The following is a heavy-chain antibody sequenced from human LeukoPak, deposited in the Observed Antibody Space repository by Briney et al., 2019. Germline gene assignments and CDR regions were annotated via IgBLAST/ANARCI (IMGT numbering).Heavy chain of an antibody. CDR1: GFTLSSYA. D-gene: IGHD3-22*01. Sequence: GGSLRLSCAASGFTLSSYAMSWVRQAPGKGLEWVSAISGSGGSTYYADSVKGRFTISRDNSKNTLYLQMNSLRAEDTAVYYCAKGTTMIVVVITSYYYYGMDVWGQGTTVTVSS. J-gene: IGHJ6*02. V-gene: IGHV3-23*01. CDR3: AKGTTMIVVVITSYYYYGMDV. CDR2: ISGSGGST.